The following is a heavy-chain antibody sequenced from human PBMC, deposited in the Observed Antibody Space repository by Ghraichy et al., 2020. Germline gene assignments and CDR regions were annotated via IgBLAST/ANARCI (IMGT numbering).Heavy chain of an antibody. J-gene: IGHJ4*02. CDR2: IRYDGSNK. CDR1: GFTFSSYG. Sequence: GESLNISCAASGFTFSSYGMHWVRQAPGKGLEWVAFIRYDGSNKYYADSVKGRFTISRDSSKNTLYLQMNSLRAEDTAVYYCAKTYYYDSSGYSIDYWGQGTLVTVSS. D-gene: IGHD3-22*01. V-gene: IGHV3-30*02. CDR3: AKTYYYDSSGYSIDY.